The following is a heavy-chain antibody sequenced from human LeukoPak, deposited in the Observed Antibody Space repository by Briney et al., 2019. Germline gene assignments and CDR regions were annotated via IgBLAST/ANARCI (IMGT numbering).Heavy chain of an antibody. J-gene: IGHJ6*03. V-gene: IGHV1-18*01. Sequence: ASVKVSCKASGYTFTSYGISWVRQAPGQGLEWMGWISAYNGNTNYAQKLQGRVTMTTDTSTSTAYMELRSLRSDDTAVYYCAKRPPIRFLEWPLPYYYMDVWGKGTTVTVSS. CDR3: AKRPPIRFLEWPLPYYYMDV. D-gene: IGHD3-3*01. CDR2: ISAYNGNT. CDR1: GYTFTSYG.